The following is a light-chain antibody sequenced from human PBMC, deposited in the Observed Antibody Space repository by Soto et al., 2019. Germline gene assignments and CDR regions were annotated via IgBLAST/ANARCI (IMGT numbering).Light chain of an antibody. J-gene: IGLJ2*01. CDR3: SSYTSSNTVI. V-gene: IGLV2-14*01. CDR1: SSDVGGYNY. Sequence: QSALTQPASVSGSPGQSITISCTGTSSDVGGYNYVSWYQQHPGKAPKLMIYEVSNRPSGVSNRFSGYKSGNTASLTISGLHAEDEAYYYCSSYTSSNTVIFGGGTQLTVL. CDR2: EVS.